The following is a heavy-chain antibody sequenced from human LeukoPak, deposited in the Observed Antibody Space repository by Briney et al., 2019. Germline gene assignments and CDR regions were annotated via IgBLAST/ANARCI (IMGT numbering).Heavy chain of an antibody. Sequence: SETLSLTCTVSGGSISGYYWSWIRQPAGKGLEWIGRIYTSGSTNYNPSLKSRVTMSVDMSKNQFSLKLSSVTAADTAVYYCARDLNYYDSSGYHVTNYFDYWGQGTLVTVSS. CDR2: IYTSGST. V-gene: IGHV4-4*07. CDR3: ARDLNYYDSSGYHVTNYFDY. CDR1: GGSISGYY. D-gene: IGHD3-22*01. J-gene: IGHJ4*02.